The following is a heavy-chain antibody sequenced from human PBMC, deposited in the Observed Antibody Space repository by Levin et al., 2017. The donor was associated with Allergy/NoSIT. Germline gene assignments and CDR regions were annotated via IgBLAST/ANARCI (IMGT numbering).Heavy chain of an antibody. Sequence: GGSLRLSCSVPGFTRTYWRHWVRHAPGKGLEWVSHIDNDGTSTHFADSVKGRFTMSRDYGKNTVYLEASDLRAEDTAVYYCARDFQYGLDVWGQGTTVTVSS. CDR1: GFTRTYW. J-gene: IGHJ6*02. CDR3: ARDFQYGLDV. V-gene: IGHV3-74*01. CDR2: IDNDGTST.